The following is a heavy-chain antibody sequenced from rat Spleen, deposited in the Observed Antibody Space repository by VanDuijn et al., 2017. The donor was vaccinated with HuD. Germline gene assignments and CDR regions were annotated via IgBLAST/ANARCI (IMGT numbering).Heavy chain of an antibody. J-gene: IGHJ2*01. CDR2: INSAGST. CDR1: GYSITSSYR. D-gene: IGHD1-1*01. V-gene: IGHV3-3*01. Sequence: EVQLQESGPGLVKPSQSLSLTCSVTGYSITSSYRWNWIRKFPGNKLEWMGYINSAGSTNYNPYLKSRISITRDTSKNQFFLQVNSVTAEDTATYYCARRVTGFDYWGQGVMVTVSS. CDR3: ARRVTGFDY.